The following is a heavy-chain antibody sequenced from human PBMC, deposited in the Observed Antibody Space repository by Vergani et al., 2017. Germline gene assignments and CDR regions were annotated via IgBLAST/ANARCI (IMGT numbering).Heavy chain of an antibody. CDR3: ARSEPRGSYGYFDL. CDR2: IYYSGST. D-gene: IGHD1-26*01. CDR1: GGSISSYY. Sequence: QVPLPESGPGLVKPSETLSLTCPVSGGSISSYYWSWIRQPPGKGLEWIGYIYYSGSTNYNPSLKSRVTISVDTSKNQFSLKLSSVTAADTAVYYCARSEPRGSYGYFDLWGRGTLVTVSS. V-gene: IGHV4-59*01. J-gene: IGHJ2*01.